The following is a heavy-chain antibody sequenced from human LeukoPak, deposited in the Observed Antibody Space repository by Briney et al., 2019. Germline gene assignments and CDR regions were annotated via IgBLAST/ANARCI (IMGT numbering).Heavy chain of an antibody. D-gene: IGHD2-15*01. J-gene: IGHJ5*02. CDR3: AKHPYEGYCSGGSCWNNSSDP. CDR2: ISGSGGST. Sequence: SGGSLRLSCAAAGFTCSSYGRSWVRQAPGKGLEWVSAISGSGGSTYYADSVKGRFTISRDNSTNTLSLQVDSLRAEDTAIYYRAKHPYEGYCSGGSCWNNSSDPWGQGTLVTVSS. V-gene: IGHV3-23*01. CDR1: GFTCSSYG.